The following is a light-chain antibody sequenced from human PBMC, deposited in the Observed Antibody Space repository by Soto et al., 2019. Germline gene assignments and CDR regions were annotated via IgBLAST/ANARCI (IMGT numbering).Light chain of an antibody. V-gene: IGLV2-14*01. CDR3: SSYTSSSTV. Sequence: QSVLTQPASVSGSPGQSITISCTGTNSDVGYYKYVSWYQKHPGKAPKLMIFEVNNRPSGVSNRFSGSKSGSTASLTISGLRAEDEADYYCSSYTSSSTVFGSGTKVTVL. J-gene: IGLJ1*01. CDR2: EVN. CDR1: NSDVGYYKY.